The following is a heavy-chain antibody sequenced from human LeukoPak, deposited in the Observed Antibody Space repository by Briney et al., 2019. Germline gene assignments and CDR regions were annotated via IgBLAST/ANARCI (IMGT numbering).Heavy chain of an antibody. J-gene: IGHJ4*02. CDR2: IYYSGST. CDR3: ARTLYSYGVLDY. V-gene: IGHV4-59*01. D-gene: IGHD5-18*01. CDR1: GGSISSYY. Sequence: SETLSLTCTVSGGSISSYYWSWIRQPPGKGLEWIGYIYYSGSTNYNPSLKSRVTISVDTSKNQFSLKLSSVTAADTAVYYCARTLYSYGVLDYWGQGTLVTVSS.